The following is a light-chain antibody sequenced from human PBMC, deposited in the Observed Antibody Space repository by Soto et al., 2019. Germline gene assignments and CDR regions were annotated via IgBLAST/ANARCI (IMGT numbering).Light chain of an antibody. J-gene: IGKJ1*01. CDR3: QQSYRTPRT. Sequence: DIQMTQSPSSLSASVGDRVTITCRASQSISSYLNWYQQKPGKAPKFLIYAASSLQSGVPSRFSGSGSGTDFTLSINSLQPEDFATYYCQQSYRTPRTFGQGTKVEIK. CDR1: QSISSY. V-gene: IGKV1-39*01. CDR2: AAS.